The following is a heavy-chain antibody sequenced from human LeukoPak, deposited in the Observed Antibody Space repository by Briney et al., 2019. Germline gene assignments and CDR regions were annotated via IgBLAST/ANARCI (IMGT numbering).Heavy chain of an antibody. CDR1: GFTFSDYF. Sequence: PGGSLRLSCAASGFTFSDYFMNWVRQAPGKGLEWVSSISSSSTYIFYADSVKGRFTISRDNAKNSLYLQMNSLRAEDTAVYYCARGITAAGRSNWFDPWGQGTLVTVSS. CDR2: ISSSSTYI. D-gene: IGHD6-13*01. J-gene: IGHJ5*02. CDR3: ARGITAAGRSNWFDP. V-gene: IGHV3-21*01.